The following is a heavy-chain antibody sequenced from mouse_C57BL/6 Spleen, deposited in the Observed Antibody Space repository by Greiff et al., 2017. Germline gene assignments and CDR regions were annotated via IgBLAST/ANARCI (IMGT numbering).Heavy chain of an antibody. CDR3: ARSPLSNWAWFAY. V-gene: IGHV1-66*01. Sequence: VKLMESGPELVKPGASVKISCKASGYSFTSYYIHWVKQRPGQGLEWIGWIYPGSGNTKYNEKFKGKATLTADTSSSTAYMQLSSLTSEDSAVYYCARSPLSNWAWFAYWGQGTLVTVSA. D-gene: IGHD4-1*01. J-gene: IGHJ3*01. CDR1: GYSFTSYY. CDR2: IYPGSGNT.